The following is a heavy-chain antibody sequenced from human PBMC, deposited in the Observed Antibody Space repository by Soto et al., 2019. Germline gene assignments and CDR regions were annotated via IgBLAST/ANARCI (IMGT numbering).Heavy chain of an antibody. Sequence: ASVKVSCKASGYTFTSYGISWVRQAPGQGLEWMGWISAYNGNTNYAQKLQGRVTMTTDTSTSTAYMELSSLRSDDTAVYYCAADLQYDILTGYSPTDAFDIWGQGTMVTVS. CDR2: ISAYNGNT. CDR3: AADLQYDILTGYSPTDAFDI. D-gene: IGHD3-9*01. CDR1: GYTFTSYG. J-gene: IGHJ3*02. V-gene: IGHV1-18*01.